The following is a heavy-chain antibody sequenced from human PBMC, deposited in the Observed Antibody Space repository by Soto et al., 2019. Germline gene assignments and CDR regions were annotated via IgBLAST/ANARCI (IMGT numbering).Heavy chain of an antibody. J-gene: IGHJ4*02. CDR2: TRNKANSYTT. V-gene: IGHV3-72*01. Sequence: EVQLVESGGGLVQPGGSLRLSCAASGFTFSDHYMDWVRQAPGKGLEWVGGTRNKANSYTTEYAASVKGRFTITRDDSKISLYVQMNSLKTEDTAVYYWARVYGPRPYYFDYWGQGTLVTVSS. CDR3: ARVYGPRPYYFDY. D-gene: IGHD3-10*01. CDR1: GFTFSDHY.